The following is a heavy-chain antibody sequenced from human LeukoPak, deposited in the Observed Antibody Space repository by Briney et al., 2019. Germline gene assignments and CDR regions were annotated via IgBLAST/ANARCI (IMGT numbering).Heavy chain of an antibody. D-gene: IGHD2/OR15-2a*01. CDR3: ARGPINSNPGT. CDR1: GFTFSTYW. V-gene: IGHV3-74*01. J-gene: IGHJ5*02. CDR2: VSADGSST. Sequence: GGSLRLSCAASGFTFSTYWMHCVRQALGKGLVWGSRVSADGSSTTSADSVKGRFTISRDNAKNTLYLQMNSLRAEDTVIYYCARGPINSNPGTWGQGTLVTVSS.